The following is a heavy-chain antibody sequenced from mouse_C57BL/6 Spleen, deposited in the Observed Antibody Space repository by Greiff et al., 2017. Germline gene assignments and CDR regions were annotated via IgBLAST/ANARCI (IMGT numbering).Heavy chain of an antibody. V-gene: IGHV8-12*01. CDR2: IYWADDK. CDR1: GFSLSTSGMG. D-gene: IGHD1-1*01. J-gene: IGHJ1*03. CDR3: ARSGGSSYDWYCDV. Sequence: QVQLKESGPGILQSSQTLSLTCSFSGFSLSTSGMGVSWIRHPSGKGLEWLAHIYWADDKRYNPSLKSRLTLSKDTSRNQVFLKITSVDTADTATYYCARSGGSSYDWYCDVWGTGTTVTVSS.